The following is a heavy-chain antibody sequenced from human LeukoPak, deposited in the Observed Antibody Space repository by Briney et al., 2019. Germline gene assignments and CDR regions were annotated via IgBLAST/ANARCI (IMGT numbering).Heavy chain of an antibody. CDR2: ISGSGGST. V-gene: IGHV3-23*01. CDR1: GFTFSSYA. D-gene: IGHD3-3*01. Sequence: PGGSLRLSCAASGFTFSSYAMSWVRQAPGKGLEWVSAISGSGGSTYYADSVKGRFTISRDNSKNTLYLQMNSLRAEDTAVYYCAREGSEVLRFLEWLLGFFDYWGQGTLVTVSS. CDR3: AREGSEVLRFLEWLLGFFDY. J-gene: IGHJ4*02.